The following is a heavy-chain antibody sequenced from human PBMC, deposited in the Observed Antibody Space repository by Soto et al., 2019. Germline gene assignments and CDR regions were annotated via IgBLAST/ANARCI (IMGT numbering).Heavy chain of an antibody. CDR2: IYPGDSDT. Sequence: PGESLKISCMGSGYKVSTWHNFTSYWIAWVRQMPGEGLEWMGIIYPGDSDTRYSPSFQGQVTISADKSISTAYLQWSSLKASDTAMYYCARSYCSSTSCFRGTFDYWGQGTLVTVSS. D-gene: IGHD2-2*01. J-gene: IGHJ4*02. V-gene: IGHV5-51*01. CDR3: ARSYCSSTSCFRGTFDY. CDR1: GYKVSTWHNFTSYW.